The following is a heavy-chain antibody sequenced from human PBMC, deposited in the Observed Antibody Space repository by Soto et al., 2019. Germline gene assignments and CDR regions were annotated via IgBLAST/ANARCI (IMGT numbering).Heavy chain of an antibody. V-gene: IGHV3-23*01. CDR1: GFIFSSYA. CDR3: AKNYYFDS. J-gene: IGHJ4*02. CDR2: INTDGST. Sequence: EVQLLESGGGLIQPGGSLRLSCATSGFIFSSYAMSWARQAPGKGLEWVSSINTDGSTYYTDSVKGRFTISRDNSRNILYLQMHNLRAQDTAIYYCAKNYYFDSWGQGTLVTVSS.